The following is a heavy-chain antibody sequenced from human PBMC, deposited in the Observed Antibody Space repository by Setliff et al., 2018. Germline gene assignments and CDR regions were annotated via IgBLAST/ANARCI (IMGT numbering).Heavy chain of an antibody. D-gene: IGHD3-10*01. Sequence: SETLSLTCAVYGGSFSGYYWSWIRQPPGKGLEWIGEINHSGSTNYNPSLKSRVTISVDTSKNQFSLKLSSVTAADTAVYYCARNGRYYGSGRKWLDPWGQGTLVTVSS. J-gene: IGHJ5*02. CDR3: ARNGRYYGSGRKWLDP. CDR1: GGSFSGYY. V-gene: IGHV4-34*01. CDR2: INHSGST.